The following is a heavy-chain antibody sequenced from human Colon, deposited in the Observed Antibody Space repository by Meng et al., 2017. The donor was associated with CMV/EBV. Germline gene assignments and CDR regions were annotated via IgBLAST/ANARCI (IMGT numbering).Heavy chain of an antibody. CDR1: TFTTYT. D-gene: IGHD2-2*02. CDR3: ARGGRECRSTSCYIDYFDY. J-gene: IGHJ4*02. CDR2: INTNTGKP. Sequence: TFTTYTINWKRQAPGQGLEWMGWINTNTGKPAYAQGFTGQFVFSLDTSVSTTYLQINSLKAEDTAVYYCARGGRECRSTSCYIDYFDYWGQGTLVTVSS. V-gene: IGHV7-4-1*02.